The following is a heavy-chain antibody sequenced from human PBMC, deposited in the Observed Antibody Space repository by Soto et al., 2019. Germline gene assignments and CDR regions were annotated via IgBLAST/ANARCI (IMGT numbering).Heavy chain of an antibody. J-gene: IGHJ4*02. CDR1: GASISNFY. V-gene: IGHV4-4*07. CDR3: AKGGTYYFDS. Sequence: SETLSLTCSVSGASISNFYWSWIRQSAGKGLEWIGRLYTRGTTDYNPSLKSRVTMSIDTSKNRVSLSLTSVTAADTAVYYCAKGGTYYFDSWGQGIVVTVSS. CDR2: LYTRGTT. D-gene: IGHD3-16*01.